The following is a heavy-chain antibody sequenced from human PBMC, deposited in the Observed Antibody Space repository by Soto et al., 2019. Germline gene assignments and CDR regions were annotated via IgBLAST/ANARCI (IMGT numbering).Heavy chain of an antibody. Sequence: WASVKVSCKASGGTFSSYAISWVRQAPGQGLEWMGGIIPIFGTANYAQKFQGRVTITADKSTSTAYMELSSLRSEDTAVYYCARDLIEEGYYYGMDVWGQGTTVTVSS. J-gene: IGHJ6*02. CDR1: GGTFSSYA. V-gene: IGHV1-69*06. D-gene: IGHD3-16*02. CDR3: ARDLIEEGYYYGMDV. CDR2: IIPIFGTA.